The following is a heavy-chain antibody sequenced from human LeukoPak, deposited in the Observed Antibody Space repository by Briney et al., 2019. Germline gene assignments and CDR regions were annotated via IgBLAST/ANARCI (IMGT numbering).Heavy chain of an antibody. D-gene: IGHD4-11*01. Sequence: AGGSLRLSCAASEFTFSSYWMSWVRQAPGKGLEWAANIKQDGSEKYYVDSVKGRFTISRDNAKNSLYLQMSSLRAEDTAVYYCTRVEETATTAAIIRKYSYYYYYMDVWGKGNTVTVSS. CDR2: IKQDGSEK. J-gene: IGHJ6*03. CDR1: EFTFSSYW. V-gene: IGHV3-7*01. CDR3: TRVEETATTAAIIRKYSYYYYYMDV.